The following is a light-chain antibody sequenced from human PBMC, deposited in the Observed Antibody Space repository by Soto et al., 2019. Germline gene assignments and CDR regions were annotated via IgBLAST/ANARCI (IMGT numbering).Light chain of an antibody. V-gene: IGKV3-20*01. Sequence: EIVLTQSPGTLSLSPGESVTLSCRASQSVGRDYLAWFQHKPGQAPRLLVHHASTRATGVPDRFSGSGSGTDFTFHVRRLEPEDFAIYYCHQYASEPLTFGGGTKLE. CDR3: HQYASEPLT. CDR2: HAS. CDR1: QSVGRDY. J-gene: IGKJ4*01.